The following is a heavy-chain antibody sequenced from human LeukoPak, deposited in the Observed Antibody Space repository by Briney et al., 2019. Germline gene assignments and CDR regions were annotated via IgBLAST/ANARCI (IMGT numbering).Heavy chain of an antibody. J-gene: IGHJ6*02. V-gene: IGHV3-30*18. CDR1: GFTFSSYG. CDR2: ISYDGSNK. CDR3: AKSRAPYCSGGSCHGLDV. Sequence: PGRSLRLSCAASGFTFSSYGMHWVRQAPAKGLEWVAVISYDGSNKYYADSVKGRFTISRDNSKNTLYLQMNSLRAEDTAVYYCAKSRAPYCSGGSCHGLDVWGQGTTVTVSS. D-gene: IGHD2-15*01.